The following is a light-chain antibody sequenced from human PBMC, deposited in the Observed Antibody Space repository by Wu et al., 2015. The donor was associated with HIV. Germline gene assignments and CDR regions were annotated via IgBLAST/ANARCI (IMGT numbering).Light chain of an antibody. CDR3: HQYGTSLWT. J-gene: IGKJ1*01. CDR1: QSVSSRR. CDR2: DAF. V-gene: IGKV3-20*01. Sequence: ESVLTQSPSTLSLSPGERAIISCRASQSVSSRRLAWYQQKPGLAPRLLFFDAFVRATGIPDRFTASGSAADFTLTISRLEPEDFAVYYCHQYGTSLWTFGQGTRVGNQT.